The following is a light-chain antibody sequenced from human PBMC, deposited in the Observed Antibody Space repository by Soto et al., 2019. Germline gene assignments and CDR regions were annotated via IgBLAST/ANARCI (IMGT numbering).Light chain of an antibody. Sequence: EIVMTQSPVALSVSPGERAALSCRASQSVGRNFAWYQQRPGQAPRVLIYGTSTRAPGVPARFSGSGSGTDFTLTISSLQSEDFPVYNCQQYNNWPYSFGQGTSLEIK. V-gene: IGKV3-15*01. CDR1: QSVGRN. J-gene: IGKJ2*01. CDR2: GTS. CDR3: QQYNNWPYS.